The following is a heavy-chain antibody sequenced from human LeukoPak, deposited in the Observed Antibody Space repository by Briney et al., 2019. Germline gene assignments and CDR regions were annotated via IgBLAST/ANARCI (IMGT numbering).Heavy chain of an antibody. CDR3: AREGGDCSSTSCPNWFDP. CDR2: INPNSGGT. CDR1: GYTFIDYY. J-gene: IGHJ5*02. V-gene: IGHV1-2*02. D-gene: IGHD2-2*01. Sequence: ASVKVSCKASGYTFIDYYMHWVRQAPGQGLEWMGWINPNSGGTNYAQKFQGRVTMTRDTSISTAYMELSRLRSDDTAVYYCAREGGDCSSTSCPNWFDPWGQGTLVTVSS.